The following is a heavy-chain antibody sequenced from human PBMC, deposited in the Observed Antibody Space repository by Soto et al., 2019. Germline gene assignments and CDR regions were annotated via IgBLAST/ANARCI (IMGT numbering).Heavy chain of an antibody. V-gene: IGHV2-26*01. J-gene: IGHJ5*02. D-gene: IGHD2-2*01. CDR3: ALIKDCSRTDCYLASFDP. CDR1: GFSLSNARLG. CDR2: IFSNDDK. Sequence: QVTLKESGPVVVKPTETLTLTCTVSGFSLSNARLGVSWIRQPPGKALEWLAHIFSNDDKSYSTSLKNRLTISKETSKSQVVLTMTDMDPVDSATYYCALIKDCSRTDCYLASFDPWGQGTLVTVSS.